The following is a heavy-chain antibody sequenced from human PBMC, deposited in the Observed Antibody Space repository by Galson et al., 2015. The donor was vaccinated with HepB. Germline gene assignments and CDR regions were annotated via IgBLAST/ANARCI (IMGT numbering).Heavy chain of an antibody. V-gene: IGHV5-51*01. CDR3: ARHAHYYGSGSYYPHWYFDL. CDR1: GYSFTSYW. D-gene: IGHD3-10*01. J-gene: IGHJ2*01. CDR2: IYPGDSDT. Sequence: QSGAEGTKPGESLKISCKGSGYSFTSYWIGWVRQMPGKGLEWMGIIYPGDSDTRYSPSFQGQVTISADKSISTAYLQWSSLKASDTAMYYYARHAHYYGSGSYYPHWYFDLWGRGTLVTVSS.